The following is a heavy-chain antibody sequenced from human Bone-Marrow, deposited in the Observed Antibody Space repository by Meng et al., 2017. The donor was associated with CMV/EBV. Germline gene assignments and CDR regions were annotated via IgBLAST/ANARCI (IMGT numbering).Heavy chain of an antibody. CDR1: GYTFTSYG. CDR2: ISAYNGNT. CDR3: ARDVALLWFGELLSGFDY. V-gene: IGHV1-18*01. J-gene: IGHJ4*02. Sequence: ASVKVSCKASGYTFTSYGISWVRQAPGQGLEWMGWISAYNGNTNYAQKLQGRVTMTTDTSTSTAYMELRSLRSDDTAVYYCARDVALLWFGELLSGFDYWGQATLVTVSS. D-gene: IGHD3-10*01.